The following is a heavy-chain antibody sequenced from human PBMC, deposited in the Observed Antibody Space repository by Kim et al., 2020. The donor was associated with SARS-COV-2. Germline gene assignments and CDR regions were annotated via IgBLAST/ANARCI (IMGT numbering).Heavy chain of an antibody. D-gene: IGHD2-21*01. CDR1: GFTFSDYA. Sequence: GGSLRLSCTGSGFTFSDYAVTWFRQAPGQGPEWVGFIRAKAYGETTHYPASVEGRFTISRDDSKSIAYLQMNSLRTEDTAVYHCTGDNFGDYANGPSFDP. J-gene: IGHJ5*02. V-gene: IGHV3-49*03. CDR3: TGDNFGDYANGPSFDP. CDR2: IRAKAYGETT.